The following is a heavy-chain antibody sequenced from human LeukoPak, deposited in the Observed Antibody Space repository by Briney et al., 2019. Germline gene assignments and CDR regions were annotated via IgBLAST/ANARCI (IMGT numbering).Heavy chain of an antibody. D-gene: IGHD5-18*01. V-gene: IGHV4-59*01. CDR1: GGSISSYY. CDR3: ASGYGQNFDY. J-gene: IGHJ4*02. Sequence: ASETLSLTCTVSGGSISSYYWSWIRQPPGKGLEWIGYIYYSGSTNYNPSLKSRVTISVDTSKSHFSLKLTSVTAADTAVYHCASGYGQNFDYWGQGTLVTVSS. CDR2: IYYSGST.